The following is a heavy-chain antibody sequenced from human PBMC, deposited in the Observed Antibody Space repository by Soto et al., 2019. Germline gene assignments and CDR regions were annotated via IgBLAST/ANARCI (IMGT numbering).Heavy chain of an antibody. CDR2: INPSGGST. D-gene: IGHD3-16*01. V-gene: IGHV1-46*03. J-gene: IGHJ3*01. CDR3: ARVKVYYEGYAPPGDRFEV. Sequence: GASVKVTCKASGYTFTSYYMHWVRQAPGQGLEWMGIINPSGGSTSYAQKFQGRVTMTRDTSTSTVYMELSSLRSEDTAVYYCARVKVYYEGYAPPGDRFEVWGQGTMVTVSS. CDR1: GYTFTSYY.